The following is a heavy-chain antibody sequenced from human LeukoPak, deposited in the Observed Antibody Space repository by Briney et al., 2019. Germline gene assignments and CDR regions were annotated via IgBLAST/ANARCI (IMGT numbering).Heavy chain of an antibody. D-gene: IGHD3-22*01. CDR2: IYYSGST. V-gene: IGHV4-31*03. J-gene: IGHJ3*02. CDR1: GGSISSGGYY. CDR3: ARGGYYYDSSPFDI. Sequence: SETLSLTCTVSGGSISSGGYYWSWIRQHPGKGLEWIGYIYYSGSTYYNPSLKSRVTISVDTSKNQFSLKLSSVTAADTAVYYCARGGYYYDSSPFDIWGQGTMVTVSS.